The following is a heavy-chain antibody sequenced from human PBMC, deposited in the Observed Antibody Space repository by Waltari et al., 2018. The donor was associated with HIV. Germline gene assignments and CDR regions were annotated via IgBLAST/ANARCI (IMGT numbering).Heavy chain of an antibody. J-gene: IGHJ4*02. V-gene: IGHV2-70*04. CDR3: ARTGGYSTPFDY. Sequence: QVTLKESGPALVKPTQTLTLTCTFSGFSLSTSGMRVSWIRQPPGKALEWLARIDWDDDKFYSTSLKTRLTISKDTSKNQVVLTMTNMDPVDTATYYCARTGGYSTPFDYWGQGTLVTVSS. CDR2: IDWDDDK. CDR1: GFSLSTSGMR. D-gene: IGHD1-26*01.